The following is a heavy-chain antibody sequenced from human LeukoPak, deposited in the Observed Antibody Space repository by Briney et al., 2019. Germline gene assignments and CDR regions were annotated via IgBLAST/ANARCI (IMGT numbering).Heavy chain of an antibody. CDR1: GFTFSSYW. Sequence: GGSLRLSCAASGFTFSSYWMTWVRQAPGKGLEWVASIKQDGSEKYYVDSVKGRFTISRDNVENSLYLQMHSLRAEDTAVYYCARDGGYCSGGTCYSTHWGQGTLVIVSS. J-gene: IGHJ4*02. CDR3: ARDGGYCSGGTCYSTH. CDR2: IKQDGSEK. V-gene: IGHV3-7*03. D-gene: IGHD2-15*01.